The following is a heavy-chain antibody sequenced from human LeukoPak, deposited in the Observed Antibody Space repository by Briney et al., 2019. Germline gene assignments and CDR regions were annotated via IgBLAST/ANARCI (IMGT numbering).Heavy chain of an antibody. D-gene: IGHD2-15*01. CDR2: ISTDESST. Sequence: GGSLRLSCADSGFTFSSYWMHWVRQAPGKGVGWVSCISTDESSTRYADSVKGRFTISRDNAKNTLYLQMNSLRVEDTALYYCVRAGGGSSRMAFDPWGQGTLVTVSS. CDR3: VRAGGGSSRMAFDP. V-gene: IGHV3-74*01. J-gene: IGHJ5*02. CDR1: GFTFSSYW.